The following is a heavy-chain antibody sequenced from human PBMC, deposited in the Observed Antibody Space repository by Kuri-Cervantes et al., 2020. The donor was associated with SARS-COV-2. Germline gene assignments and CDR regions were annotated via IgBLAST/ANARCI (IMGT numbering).Heavy chain of an antibody. Sequence: ASVKVSCKASGYTFTSYDINWVRQATGQGLEWMGWMNPNSGNTGYAQKFQGRVTMTRNTSISTAYMELSSLRSEDTAVYYCATAPRPILTGKNWFDPWGRGTLVTVSS. CDR3: ATAPRPILTGKNWFDP. D-gene: IGHD3-9*01. CDR2: MNPNSGNT. CDR1: GYTFTSYD. J-gene: IGHJ5*02. V-gene: IGHV1-8*01.